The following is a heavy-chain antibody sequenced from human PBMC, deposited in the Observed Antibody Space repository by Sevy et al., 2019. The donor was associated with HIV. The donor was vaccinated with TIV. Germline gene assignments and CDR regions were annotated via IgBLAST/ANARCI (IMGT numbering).Heavy chain of an antibody. CDR3: AKGAVWGPPTWFDP. CDR2: ITGTGSST. CDR1: GFTFSNYN. D-gene: IGHD3-16*01. V-gene: IGHV3-23*01. Sequence: GGCLRLSCAASGFTFSNYNMNCVLQAPGKGLEWVSAITGTGSSTNYADSVKGRFTISRDNSKNTLYLQMNSLRAEHTAVYYCAKGAVWGPPTWFDPWGQGTPVTVSS. J-gene: IGHJ5*02.